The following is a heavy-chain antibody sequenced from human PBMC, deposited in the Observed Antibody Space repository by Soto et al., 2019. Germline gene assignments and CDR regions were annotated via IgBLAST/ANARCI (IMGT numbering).Heavy chain of an antibody. V-gene: IGHV1-69*01. CDR1: GGTFSSYA. CDR2: IIPIFGTA. J-gene: IGHJ6*02. Sequence: QVQLVQSGAEVKKPGSSVKVSCKASGGTFSSYAISWVRQAPGQGLEWMGGIIPIFGTANYAQKFQGRVTITADESTSPAYMELSSLRSKDTAVYYCARGGSHAGQYYYYGMDVWGQGTTDTVSS. CDR3: ARGGSHAGQYYYYGMDV. D-gene: IGHD1-26*01.